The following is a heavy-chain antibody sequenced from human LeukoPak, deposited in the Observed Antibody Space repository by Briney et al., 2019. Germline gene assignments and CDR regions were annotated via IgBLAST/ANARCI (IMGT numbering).Heavy chain of an antibody. CDR2: ISGSGNDP. J-gene: IGHJ5*02. CDR3: AKQFVDI. Sequence: GGSLRLSCVASGFTFSNYAMNWVRQAPGKGLEWVSSISGSGNDPSYADSVKSRFTISRDNFRSTLYLQMNSLRAEDTAVYYCAKQFVDIWGQGTLATVSS. D-gene: IGHD5-24*01. V-gene: IGHV3-23*01. CDR1: GFTFSNYA.